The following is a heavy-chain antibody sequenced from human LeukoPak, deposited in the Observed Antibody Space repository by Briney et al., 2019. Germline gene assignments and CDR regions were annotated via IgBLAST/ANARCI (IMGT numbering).Heavy chain of an antibody. V-gene: IGHV3-21*01. CDR1: GFTFSSYS. J-gene: IGHJ4*02. CDR3: ARDLPSYDSSGYYLY. D-gene: IGHD3-22*01. Sequence: GGSLRLSCAGSGFTFSSYSMNWVRQAPGKGLEWVSSISSSSSYIYYADSVKGRFTISRDNAKNSLYLQMNSLRAEDTAVYYCARDLPSYDSSGYYLYWGQGTLVTVSS. CDR2: ISSSSSYI.